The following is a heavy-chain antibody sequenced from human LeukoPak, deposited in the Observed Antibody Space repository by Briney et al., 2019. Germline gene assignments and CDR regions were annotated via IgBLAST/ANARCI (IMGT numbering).Heavy chain of an antibody. CDR1: GFTFSSYT. D-gene: IGHD5-18*01. V-gene: IGHV3-48*04. J-gene: IGHJ5*01. Sequence: GGSLRLSCAASGFTFSSYTMIWVRQAPGKGLEWVSYISSSSGTIYYADSVKGRFTISRDNAKNSLYLQMNSLRAEDTAVYYCARGIQYNWFDYWGQGTLVTVSS. CDR2: ISSSSGTI. CDR3: ARGIQYNWFDY.